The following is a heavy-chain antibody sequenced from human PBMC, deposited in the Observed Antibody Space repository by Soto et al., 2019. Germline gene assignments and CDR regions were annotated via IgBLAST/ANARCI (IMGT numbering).Heavy chain of an antibody. D-gene: IGHD5-18*01. J-gene: IGHJ4*02. CDR1: GGSISSYY. Sequence: SETLSLTFTVSGGSISSYYWSWIRQPPGKGLEWIGYIHYSGSTNYNPSLKGRVTISVDTSKNQFSLKLSSVTAADTAVYYCAGGARRAMAHDYRGKGTLVTVSS. CDR2: IHYSGST. V-gene: IGHV4-59*01. CDR3: AGGARRAMAHDY.